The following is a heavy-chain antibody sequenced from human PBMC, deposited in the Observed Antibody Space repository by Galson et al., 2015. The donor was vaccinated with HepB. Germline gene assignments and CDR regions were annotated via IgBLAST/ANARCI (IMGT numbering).Heavy chain of an antibody. CDR2: IWYDGSNK. Sequence: SLRLSCAASGFTFSSYGMHWVRQAPGKGLEWVAVIWYDGSNKYYADSVKGRFTISRDNSKNTLYLQMNSLRAEDTAVYYCAREMGSSWKLDYWGQGTLVTVSS. CDR1: GFTFSSYG. CDR3: AREMGSSWKLDY. D-gene: IGHD6-13*01. V-gene: IGHV3-33*01. J-gene: IGHJ4*02.